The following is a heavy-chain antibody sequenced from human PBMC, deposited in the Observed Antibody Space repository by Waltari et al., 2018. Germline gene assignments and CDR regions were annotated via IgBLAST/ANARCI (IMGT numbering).Heavy chain of an antibody. J-gene: IGHJ6*02. V-gene: IGHV4-34*01. CDR1: GGSFGGYY. CDR2: INHSGST. CDR3: ARGFVNYYYYGMDV. Sequence: QVQLQQWGAGLLKPSETLSLPCAVYGGSFGGYYWRWLRQPPGKGLEWIGEINHSGSTNYNPSLKSRVTISVDTSKNQFSLKLSSVTAADTAVYYCARGFVNYYYYGMDVWGQGTTVTVSS.